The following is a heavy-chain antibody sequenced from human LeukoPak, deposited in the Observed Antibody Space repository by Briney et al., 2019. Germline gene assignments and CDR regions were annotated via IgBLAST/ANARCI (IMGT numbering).Heavy chain of an antibody. J-gene: IGHJ4*02. CDR1: GFTSSSYA. Sequence: GGSLRLSCAASGFTSSSYAMYWVRQAPGKGLEWVSVVRGSGGTTYYADSVKGRFTISRDNSKNTLYLQMNSLRAEDTAVYYCARDARDGYGGNPFDYWGQGTLVTVSS. CDR3: ARDARDGYGGNPFDY. V-gene: IGHV3-23*01. CDR2: VRGSGGTT. D-gene: IGHD4-23*01.